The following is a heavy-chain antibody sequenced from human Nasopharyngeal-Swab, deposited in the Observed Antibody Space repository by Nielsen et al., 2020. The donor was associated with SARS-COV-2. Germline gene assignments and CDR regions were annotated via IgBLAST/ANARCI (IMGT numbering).Heavy chain of an antibody. J-gene: IGHJ6*02. CDR2: MNPNSGNT. D-gene: IGHD2-2*01. V-gene: IGHV1-8*01. CDR1: GYTFTSYD. Sequence: GSVKVSCKASGYTFTSYDINWVRQATGQGLEWMGWMNPNSGNTGYAQKFQGRVTITRNTSISTAYMELSSLRSEDTAVYYCASACSSTSCSYYYYGMDVWGQGTTVTVSS. CDR3: ASACSSTSCSYYYYGMDV.